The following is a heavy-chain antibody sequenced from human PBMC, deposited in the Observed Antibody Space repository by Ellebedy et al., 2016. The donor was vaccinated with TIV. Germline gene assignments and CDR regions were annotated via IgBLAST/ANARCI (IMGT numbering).Heavy chain of an antibody. J-gene: IGHJ5*02. CDR2: IYYSGST. V-gene: IGHV4-59*08. Sequence: MPSETLSLTCTVSGGSISGYYWTWIRQPPGKGLEWIGYIYYSGSTNYNPSLKSRVTISVDTSKNQFSLKLNSVTAADAAVYYCARLGYCRGGSCRGFDPWGQGTLVTVSS. D-gene: IGHD2-15*01. CDR1: GGSISGYY. CDR3: ARLGYCRGGSCRGFDP.